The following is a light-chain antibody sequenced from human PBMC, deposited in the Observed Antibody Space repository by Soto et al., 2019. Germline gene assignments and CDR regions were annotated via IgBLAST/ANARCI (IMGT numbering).Light chain of an antibody. V-gene: IGKV3D-20*02. CDR2: AAS. CDR1: QSVSSNL. J-gene: IGKJ1*01. Sequence: DIVLTQSPATLSLSPGERASLSCRATQSVSSNLLAWYQQKPGLAPRLLIYAASSRATGVPARFSAWGSETDFTLTISDVEPEDFAVYYCHQRQSWPRTFGQGTKVDIK. CDR3: HQRQSWPRT.